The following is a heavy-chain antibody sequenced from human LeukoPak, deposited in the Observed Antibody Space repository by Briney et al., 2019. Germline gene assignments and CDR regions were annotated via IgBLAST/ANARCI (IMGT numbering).Heavy chain of an antibody. V-gene: IGHV3-9*01. D-gene: IGHD3-10*01. Sequence: GRSLRLSCAASGFTFDDYAMHWVRQAPGKGLEWVSGISWNSGSIGYADSVKGRFTIPRDNAKNSLYLQMNSLRAEDTALYYCAKEHHYGSGSYYGMDVWGQGTTVTVSS. CDR2: ISWNSGSI. CDR3: AKEHHYGSGSYYGMDV. CDR1: GFTFDDYA. J-gene: IGHJ6*02.